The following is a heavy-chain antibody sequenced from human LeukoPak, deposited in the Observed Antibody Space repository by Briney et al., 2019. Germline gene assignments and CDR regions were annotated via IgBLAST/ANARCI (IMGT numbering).Heavy chain of an antibody. CDR2: IYSGGST. CDR3: ARGGSYLSAFDI. Sequence: GGSLRLSCAASGFTFSSSAMSWVRQAPGKGLEWVSIIYSGGSTFYADSVKGRFTISRDNSKNTLYLQMNSLRAEDTAVYYCARGGSYLSAFDIWGQGTMVTVSS. D-gene: IGHD1-26*01. V-gene: IGHV3-53*01. CDR1: GFTFSSSA. J-gene: IGHJ3*02.